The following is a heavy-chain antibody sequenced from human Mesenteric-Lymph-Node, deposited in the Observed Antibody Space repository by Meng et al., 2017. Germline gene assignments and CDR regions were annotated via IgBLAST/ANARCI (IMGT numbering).Heavy chain of an antibody. Sequence: GESLKISCAASGFTFSTYWMSWVRQAPGKGLEWVANINEDGSAKYYVDSVKGRFTISRDNAKNSLYLQMNSLTAEDTAVYYCARGMTLFDPWGQGTLVTVSS. CDR2: INEDGSAK. J-gene: IGHJ5*02. V-gene: IGHV3-7*01. CDR3: ARGMTLFDP. CDR1: GFTFSTYW.